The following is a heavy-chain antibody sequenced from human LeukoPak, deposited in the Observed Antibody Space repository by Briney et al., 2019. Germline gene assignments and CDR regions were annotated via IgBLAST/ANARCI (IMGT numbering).Heavy chain of an antibody. CDR3: ARAFRIAAAGLYYYYYMDV. Sequence: SETLSLTCTVSGGSISSYYWSWIRQPAGKGLEWIGRIYTSGSTNYNPSLKSRVTMSVDTSKNQFSLKLSSVTAADTAVYYCARAFRIAAAGLYYYYYMDVWGKGTTVTVSS. CDR1: GGSISSYY. CDR2: IYTSGST. J-gene: IGHJ6*03. V-gene: IGHV4-4*07. D-gene: IGHD6-13*01.